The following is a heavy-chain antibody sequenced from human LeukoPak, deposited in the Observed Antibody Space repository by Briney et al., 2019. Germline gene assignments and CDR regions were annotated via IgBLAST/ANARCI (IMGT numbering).Heavy chain of an antibody. CDR1: GGSISSSGYY. CDR3: ASDSSGWYYFDY. J-gene: IGHJ4*02. V-gene: IGHV4-39*02. CDR2: IYYSGTT. Sequence: SETLSLTCTVSGGSISSSGYYWGWIRQPPGKGLEWIGTIYYSGTTYYNPSLKRRVTISIDAYKNHFSLTLSSVTAADTAVYYCASDSSGWYYFDYWGQGTLVTVSS. D-gene: IGHD6-19*01.